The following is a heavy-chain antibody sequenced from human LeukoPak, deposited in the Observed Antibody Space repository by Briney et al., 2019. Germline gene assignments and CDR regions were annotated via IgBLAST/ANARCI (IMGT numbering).Heavy chain of an antibody. V-gene: IGHV4-4*02. CDR2: IHRDGRT. CDR3: GKTDIYFNPIDY. D-gene: IGHD3-9*01. CDR1: GVSISTSEW. Sequence: SETLSLTCAVSGVSISTSEWWIWVRQPPGQGLEWIGEIHRDGRTRYNPSLTSRVTMSMDYSKNQFPLNVRFVTAADTAICYCGKTDIYFNPIDYWGPGSLVTVSS. J-gene: IGHJ4*02.